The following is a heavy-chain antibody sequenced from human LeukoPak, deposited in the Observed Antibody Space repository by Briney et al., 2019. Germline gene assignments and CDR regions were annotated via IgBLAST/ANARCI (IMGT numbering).Heavy chain of an antibody. D-gene: IGHD3-22*01. Sequence: ASVKVSCKASGYTFTSYYMHWVRQAPGQGLEWMGIINPSGGSTSYAQKFQGRVTMTRDTSTSTVYMELSSLRSEDTAVYYCARDNRGYYYDNSGRDAFDIWGQGTMVTVSS. CDR3: ARDNRGYYYDNSGRDAFDI. V-gene: IGHV1-46*01. J-gene: IGHJ3*02. CDR1: GYTFTSYY. CDR2: INPSGGST.